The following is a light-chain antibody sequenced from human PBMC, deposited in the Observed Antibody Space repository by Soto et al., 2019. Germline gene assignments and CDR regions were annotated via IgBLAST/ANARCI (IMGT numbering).Light chain of an antibody. J-gene: IGLJ2*01. CDR1: SSDVGGYNY. CDR3: SSYTSSIVV. CDR2: EVS. Sequence: QSVLTQPASVSGSPGQSITISCTGTSSDVGGYNYVSWYQQHPGKAPKLMIYEVSNRPSGVSNRFSGSKSGTTASLTISGLQAEDEADYYCSSYTSSIVVFGGGTKLTVL. V-gene: IGLV2-14*01.